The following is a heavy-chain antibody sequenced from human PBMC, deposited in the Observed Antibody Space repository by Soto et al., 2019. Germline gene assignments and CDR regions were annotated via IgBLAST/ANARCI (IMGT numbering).Heavy chain of an antibody. Sequence: GASVKVSCKASGYTFTGYYMHWVRQAPGQGLEWMGWINPNSGGTNYAQKFQGRVTMTRDTSISTAYMELSRLRSDDTAVYYCARASRLYYYYGMDVWGQGTAVTVSS. CDR3: ARASRLYYYYGMDV. J-gene: IGHJ6*02. CDR1: GYTFTGYY. D-gene: IGHD6-13*01. V-gene: IGHV1-2*02. CDR2: INPNSGGT.